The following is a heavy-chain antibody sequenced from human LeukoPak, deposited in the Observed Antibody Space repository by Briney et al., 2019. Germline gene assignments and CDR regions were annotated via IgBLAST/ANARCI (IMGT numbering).Heavy chain of an antibody. V-gene: IGHV4-59*08. Sequence: SETLSLTCTVSGGSISSYYWSWVRQPPGKGLEWIGYIYNSGSTNYNPSLKSRVTISVDTSKNQFSLKLSSVTAADTAVYYCARRNGDYVNDYWGQGTLVTVSS. CDR1: GGSISSYY. D-gene: IGHD4-17*01. CDR3: ARRNGDYVNDY. J-gene: IGHJ4*02. CDR2: IYNSGST.